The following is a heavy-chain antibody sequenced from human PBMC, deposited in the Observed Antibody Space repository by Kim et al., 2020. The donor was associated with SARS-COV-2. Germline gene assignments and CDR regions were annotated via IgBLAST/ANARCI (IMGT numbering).Heavy chain of an antibody. CDR3: ARQTWDYSNSPYYFDY. Sequence: GESLKISCKGSGYSFTSYWIGWVRQMPGKGLEWMGIIYPGDSDTRYSPSFQGQVTISADKSISTAYLQWSSLKASDTAMYYCARQTWDYSNSPYYFDYWGQGTLVTVSS. J-gene: IGHJ4*02. V-gene: IGHV5-51*01. CDR2: IYPGDSDT. D-gene: IGHD4-4*01. CDR1: GYSFTSYW.